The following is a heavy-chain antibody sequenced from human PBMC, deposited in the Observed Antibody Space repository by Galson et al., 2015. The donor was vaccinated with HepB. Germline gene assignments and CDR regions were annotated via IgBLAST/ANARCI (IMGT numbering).Heavy chain of an antibody. Sequence: CAISGDSVPSSSAAWNWIRQSPSRGLEWLGRTYYRSKWYNDSAVSVKSRISINPDRSKNQFSLQLKSVTPEDTAVYYCARGEDYHSSGYRLDYWGQGTLVTVSS. CDR2: TYYRSKWYN. J-gene: IGHJ4*02. D-gene: IGHD3-22*01. V-gene: IGHV6-1*01. CDR3: ARGEDYHSSGYRLDY. CDR1: GDSVPSSSAA.